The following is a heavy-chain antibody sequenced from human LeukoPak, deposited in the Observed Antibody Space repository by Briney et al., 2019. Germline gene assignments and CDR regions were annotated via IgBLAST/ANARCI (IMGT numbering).Heavy chain of an antibody. CDR2: ISSSGTTI. CDR3: ARAGQKYSSSSILFDY. D-gene: IGHD6-13*01. V-gene: IGHV3-48*03. CDR1: GFTFSSYA. J-gene: IGHJ4*02. Sequence: GGSLRLSCAASGFTFSSYAMSWVRQAPGKGLEWVSYISSSGTTIHYADSVKGRFTISRDNANNSLSLQMNSLRAEDTAVYYCARAGQKYSSSSILFDYWGQGTLVTVSS.